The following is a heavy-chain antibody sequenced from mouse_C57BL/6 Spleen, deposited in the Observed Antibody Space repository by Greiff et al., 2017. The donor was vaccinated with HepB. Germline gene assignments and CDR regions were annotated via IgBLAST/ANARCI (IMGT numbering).Heavy chain of an antibody. D-gene: IGHD2-1*01. CDR2: IDPNSGGT. CDR3: ARDGNYEYFDV. J-gene: IGHJ1*03. Sequence: QVQLQQPGAELVKPGASVKLSCKASGYTFTSYWMHWVKQRPGRGLEWIGRIDPNSGGTKYNEKFKSKATLTVDKPSSTAYMRLSSLTSEDSAVYYCARDGNYEYFDVWGTGTTVTVSS. CDR1: GYTFTSYW. V-gene: IGHV1-72*01.